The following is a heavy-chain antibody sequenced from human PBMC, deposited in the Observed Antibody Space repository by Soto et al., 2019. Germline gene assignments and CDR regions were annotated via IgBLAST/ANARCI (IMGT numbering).Heavy chain of an antibody. CDR2: IIPIFGTA. D-gene: IGHD3-10*01. CDR3: ARGVLPTGHKNWFDY. V-gene: IGHV1-69*13. Sequence: SVKVSCKASGGTFSSYAISWVRQAPGQGLEWMGGIIPIFGTANYAQKFQGRVTITADESTSTAYMELSSLRSEDTAVYYCARGVLPTGHKNWFDYWGQGTLVTVSS. CDR1: GGTFSSYA. J-gene: IGHJ5*01.